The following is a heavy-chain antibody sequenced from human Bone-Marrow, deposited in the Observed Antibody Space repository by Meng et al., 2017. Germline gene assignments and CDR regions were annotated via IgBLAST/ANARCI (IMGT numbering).Heavy chain of an antibody. J-gene: IGHJ4*02. CDR1: GGSFSGYY. D-gene: IGHD2-15*01. Sequence: QVQLQQGGAGLLKPSETLSLTCAVYGGSFSGYYWSWIRQPPGKGLEWIGEINHSGSTNYNPSLKSRVTISVDTSKNQFSLKLSSVTAADTAVYYCARGGYCSGGSCNWGQGTLVTVSS. CDR2: INHSGST. CDR3: ARGGYCSGGSCN. V-gene: IGHV4-34*01.